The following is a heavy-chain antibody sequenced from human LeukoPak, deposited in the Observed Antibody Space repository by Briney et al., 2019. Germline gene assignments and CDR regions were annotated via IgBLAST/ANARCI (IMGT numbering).Heavy chain of an antibody. V-gene: IGHV1-8*01. D-gene: IGHD3-22*01. CDR1: GYTFTSYD. J-gene: IGHJ3*02. CDR3: ARAQRITMIVVTKGGAFDI. CDR2: TNPNSGNT. Sequence: GASVKVSCKASGYTFTSYDINWVRQATGQGLEWMGWTNPNSGNTGYAQKFQGRVTTTRNTSISTAYMELSSLRSEDTAVYYCARAQRITMIVVTKGGAFDIWGQGTMVTVSS.